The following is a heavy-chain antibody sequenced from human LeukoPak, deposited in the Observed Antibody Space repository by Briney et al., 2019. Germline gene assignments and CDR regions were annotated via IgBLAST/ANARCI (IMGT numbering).Heavy chain of an antibody. D-gene: IGHD3-22*01. J-gene: IGHJ4*02. CDR2: ISGSGSDI. V-gene: IGHV3-21*01. CDR3: AKDFNYYDSSGCLDY. Sequence: GGSLGLSCAASGFTFSTFSMNWVRQTPGKGLEWVSAISGSGSDIYYADSVKGRFTISRDNPKRSLYLQMNSLRAEDTAVYYCAKDFNYYDSSGCLDYWGQGTLVTVSS. CDR1: GFTFSTFS.